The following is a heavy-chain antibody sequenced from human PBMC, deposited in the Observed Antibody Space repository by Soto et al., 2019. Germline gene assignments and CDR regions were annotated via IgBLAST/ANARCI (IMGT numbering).Heavy chain of an antibody. Sequence: QITLNESGPTVVKPTETLTLTCTFSGFSLTTSGVGVGWVRQSPGKAPEWLAFIYWDDDKRYSTSLKSRLTITKDTYQNQVVLTMANVDPADTATYYCAHRVLRAVFGLVTTTAIYFDFWGQGTPVVVSS. J-gene: IGHJ4*02. D-gene: IGHD3-3*01. V-gene: IGHV2-5*02. CDR2: IYWDDDK. CDR3: AHRVLRAVFGLVTTTAIYFDF. CDR1: GFSLTTSGVG.